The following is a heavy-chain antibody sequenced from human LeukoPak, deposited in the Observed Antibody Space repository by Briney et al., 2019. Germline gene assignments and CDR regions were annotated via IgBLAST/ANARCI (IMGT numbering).Heavy chain of an antibody. CDR1: GYSFTSYW. Sequence: GESLQISCKGSGYSFTSYWIGWVRQLPGKGLEWMGIIYPGDSDTRYSPSFQGQVTISADKSISTAYLQWSSLKASDTAMYYCASPNYYDSSGYDSWGQGTLVTVSS. J-gene: IGHJ5*02. CDR3: ASPNYYDSSGYDS. CDR2: IYPGDSDT. D-gene: IGHD3-22*01. V-gene: IGHV5-51*01.